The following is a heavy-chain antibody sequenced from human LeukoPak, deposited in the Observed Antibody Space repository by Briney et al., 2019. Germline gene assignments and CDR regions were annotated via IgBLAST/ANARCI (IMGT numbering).Heavy chain of an antibody. D-gene: IGHD6-19*01. V-gene: IGHV3-74*01. CDR2: INSDGINT. Sequence: GGSLRLSCAASGFTFSNYWMHWVRQAPGKGLVWVSRINSDGINTSYADSVKSRFTISRDNSKNTLFLQMNSLRAEDTAVYYCAKDHSSGWPYCFPYWGQGTLVTVSS. CDR3: AKDHSSGWPYCFPY. CDR1: GFTFSNYW. J-gene: IGHJ4*02.